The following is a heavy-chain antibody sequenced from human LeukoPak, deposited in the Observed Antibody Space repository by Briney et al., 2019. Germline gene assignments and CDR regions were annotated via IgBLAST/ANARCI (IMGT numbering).Heavy chain of an antibody. CDR1: GGSISSGDYY. CDR2: IYDSGST. V-gene: IGHV4-30-4*01. Sequence: SQTLSLTCTVSGGSISSGDYYWSWIRQPPGKGLEWIGYIYDSGSTYYNPSLKSRITISVDTSENRFSLKLSSVTATDTAVYYCARDCSGGSCYGAFDIWGQGTMVTVSS. J-gene: IGHJ3*02. CDR3: ARDCSGGSCYGAFDI. D-gene: IGHD2-15*01.